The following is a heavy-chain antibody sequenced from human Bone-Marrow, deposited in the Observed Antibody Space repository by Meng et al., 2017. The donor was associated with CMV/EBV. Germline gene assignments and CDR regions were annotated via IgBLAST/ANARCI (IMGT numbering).Heavy chain of an antibody. CDR2: MNPNSGNT. D-gene: IGHD4-23*01. V-gene: IGHV1-8*03. Sequence: ASVKVSCKASGYTFTSYDINWVRQATGQGLEWMGWMNPNSGNTGYAQKFQGRVTITRNTSISTAYMELSSLRSEDTAVYYCARVPPTSLTYGGPAEYAFDIWGQGTMVTVSS. CDR3: ARVPPTSLTYGGPAEYAFDI. CDR1: GYTFTSYD. J-gene: IGHJ3*02.